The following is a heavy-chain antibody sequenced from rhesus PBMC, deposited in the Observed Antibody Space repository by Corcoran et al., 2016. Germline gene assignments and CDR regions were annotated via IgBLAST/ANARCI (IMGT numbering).Heavy chain of an antibody. J-gene: IGHJ4*01. Sequence: EVQLQQSGAKVKRRGAHLKIACKYSVYRLNSYWISSGPTTDEKAREWIVHLDPSDPDTRYSPSFHGQVTISADKSISTAYLQWSSLKASDSATYYCASQYSYSTLDYWGQGVLVTVSS. CDR2: LDPSDPDT. CDR3: ASQYSYSTLDY. D-gene: IGHD5-12*01. V-gene: IGHV5-2*01. CDR1: VYRLNSYW.